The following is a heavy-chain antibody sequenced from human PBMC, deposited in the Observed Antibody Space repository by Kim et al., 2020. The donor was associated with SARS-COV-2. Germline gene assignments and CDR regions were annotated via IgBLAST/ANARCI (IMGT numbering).Heavy chain of an antibody. J-gene: IGHJ4*02. V-gene: IGHV4-39*01. D-gene: IGHD2-2*01. CDR1: GRSINNYNYF. CDR3: GTINRDQADDFDY. Sequence: SETLSLTCTVSGRSINNYNYFWGWIRQAPGKGLEWIGSIYKSGGTYYNPSLKSRLTISMDMSKNQFSLKLSSVTAADTAIYYCGTINRDQADDFDYWCQG. CDR2: IYKSGGT.